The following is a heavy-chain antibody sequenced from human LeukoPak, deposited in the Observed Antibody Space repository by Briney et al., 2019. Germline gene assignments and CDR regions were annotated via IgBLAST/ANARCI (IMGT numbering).Heavy chain of an antibody. Sequence: SVKVSFKASGGTFSSYAISWVRQAPGQGLEWMGGIIPIFGTANYAQKFQGRVTITADESTSTAYMELSSLRSEDTAVYYCARGSSGWNSFNYWGQGTLVTVSS. J-gene: IGHJ4*02. CDR3: ARGSSGWNSFNY. CDR1: GGTFSSYA. CDR2: IIPIFGTA. V-gene: IGHV1-69*13. D-gene: IGHD6-19*01.